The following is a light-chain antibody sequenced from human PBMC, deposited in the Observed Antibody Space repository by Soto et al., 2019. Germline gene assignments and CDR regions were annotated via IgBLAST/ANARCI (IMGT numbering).Light chain of an antibody. V-gene: IGKV3-15*01. J-gene: IGKJ1*01. CDR2: RAS. CDR3: QQYGSSGT. Sequence: EIVMTQSPATLSVSPWERVTLSCRASQSVNSNLAWYQQKPGQAPRLLIYRASTRATGFPARFSGSGSGTDFTLTISGLQSEDFAVYYCQQYGSSGTFGQGTKVDIK. CDR1: QSVNSN.